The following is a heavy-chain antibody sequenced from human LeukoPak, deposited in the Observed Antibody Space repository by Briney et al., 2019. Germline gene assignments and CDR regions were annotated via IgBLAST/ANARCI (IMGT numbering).Heavy chain of an antibody. Sequence: PSETLSLTCAVYGGSFSGYYWSWIRQPPGKGLEWIGEINHSGSTNYNPSLKSRVTISVDTSKNQFSLKLSSVTAADTAVHYCARRGPPVLLWFRLFDYWGQGTLVTVSS. CDR1: GGSFSGYY. CDR2: INHSGST. CDR3: ARRGPPVLLWFRLFDY. V-gene: IGHV4-34*01. D-gene: IGHD3-10*01. J-gene: IGHJ4*02.